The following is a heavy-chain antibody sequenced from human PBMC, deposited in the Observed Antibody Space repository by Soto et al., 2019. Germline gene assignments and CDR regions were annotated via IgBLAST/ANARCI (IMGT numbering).Heavy chain of an antibody. CDR2: VHWNDDK. V-gene: IGHV2-5*01. J-gene: IGHJ6*02. Sequence: QITLKEAGPTLVKPTQTLTLTCTFSGFSLSTTGEGVFWIRQPPGKAPEWLALVHWNDDKRYSPSLRPRLTIRNDTDRNQIVLSLTHLDPVATGTYYYARRRLGVTSPDYNALDVWGQGTTVTVSS. D-gene: IGHD3-3*01. CDR3: ARRRLGVTSPDYNALDV. CDR1: GFSLSTTGEG.